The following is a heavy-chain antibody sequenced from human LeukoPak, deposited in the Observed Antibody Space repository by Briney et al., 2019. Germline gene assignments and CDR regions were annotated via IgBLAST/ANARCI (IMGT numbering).Heavy chain of an antibody. CDR2: IWYDGSNK. CDR3: AREIVYYSFDY. J-gene: IGHJ4*02. CDR1: GFTFSSYG. V-gene: IGHV3-33*01. Sequence: PGGSLRLSCAASGFTFSSYGMHWVRQAPGKGLEWVAVIWYDGSNKYYADSVKGRFTISRDNSKNTLYLQMNSLRAEDTAVYYCAREIVYYSFDYWGQGTLVTVSS. D-gene: IGHD2-15*01.